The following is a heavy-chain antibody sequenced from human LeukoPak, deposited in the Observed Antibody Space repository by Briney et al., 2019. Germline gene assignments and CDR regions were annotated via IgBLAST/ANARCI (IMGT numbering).Heavy chain of an antibody. J-gene: IGHJ4*02. V-gene: IGHV4-61*02. CDR2: IYTSGST. CDR1: GGSISSGVYY. CDR3: ARIYDILTGYQVDY. D-gene: IGHD3-9*01. Sequence: PSETLSLTCTVSGGSISSGVYYWSWIRQPAGKGLEWIGRIYTSGSTNYNPSLKSRVTISVDTSKNQFSLKLSSVTAADTAVYYCARIYDILTGYQVDYWGQGTLVTVSS.